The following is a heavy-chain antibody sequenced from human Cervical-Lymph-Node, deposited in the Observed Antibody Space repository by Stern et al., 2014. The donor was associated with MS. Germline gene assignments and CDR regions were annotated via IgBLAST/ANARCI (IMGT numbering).Heavy chain of an antibody. Sequence: EVQLVQSGGGLVKPGGSLRVSCAASGFTFSNYGMSWVRQAPGKGLEWVACISSTTSYIYYEDSVKGRFTISRDNAKNSLYLQMNSLRVEDTAVYYCARHLVARQYYAMDVWGQGTTVTVSS. CDR3: ARHLVARQYYAMDV. CDR2: ISSTTSYI. CDR1: GFTFSNYG. J-gene: IGHJ6*02. V-gene: IGHV3-21*01. D-gene: IGHD3-16*01.